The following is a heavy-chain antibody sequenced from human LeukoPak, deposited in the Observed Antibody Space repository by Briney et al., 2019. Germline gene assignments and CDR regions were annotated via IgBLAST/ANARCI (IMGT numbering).Heavy chain of an antibody. J-gene: IGHJ5*02. CDR2: INPTGDTT. Sequence: GASVKVSCKASGYTFTSHYMHWVRQAPGQGLEWMGVINPTGDTTRYAQKFQGRVTMTRDMSTSTDYMELSSLRSEDTAVYYCARVVTPRYCSSTSCYWKGWFDPWGQGTLVTVSS. CDR3: ARVVTPRYCSSTSCYWKGWFDP. CDR1: GYTFTSHY. V-gene: IGHV1-46*01. D-gene: IGHD2-2*01.